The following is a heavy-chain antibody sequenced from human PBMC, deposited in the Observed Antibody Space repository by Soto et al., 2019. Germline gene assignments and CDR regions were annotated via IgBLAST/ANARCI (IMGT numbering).Heavy chain of an antibody. J-gene: IGHJ4*02. CDR1: GGSFKSGSYC. D-gene: IGHD3-3*01. Sequence: SETLSLTCTVSGGSFKSGSYCWSWIRQPPGKGLEWIGYVYHTGRTSYNPSLKSRVSISMDTSKNQFSLNLDSVTAADTAVYFCARDFAYFDSWGQGTLVTVSS. CDR2: VYHTGRT. CDR3: ARDFAYFDS. V-gene: IGHV4-61*01.